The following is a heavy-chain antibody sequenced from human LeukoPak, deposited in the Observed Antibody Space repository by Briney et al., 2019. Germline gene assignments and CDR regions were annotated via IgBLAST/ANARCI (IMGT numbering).Heavy chain of an antibody. CDR2: TYYRSKWYY. Sequence: SQTLSLTCAISGDSVSGNRVAWNWIRQSPSRGLEWLGRTYYRSKWYYDYAVSVKSRITINPDTSKNQFSLQLNSVTPEDTAVYYCVRGFCEAAPEAFDLWGQGTMVTVSS. J-gene: IGHJ3*01. V-gene: IGHV6-1*01. CDR1: GDSVSGNRVA. D-gene: IGHD3-3*01. CDR3: VRGFCEAAPEAFDL.